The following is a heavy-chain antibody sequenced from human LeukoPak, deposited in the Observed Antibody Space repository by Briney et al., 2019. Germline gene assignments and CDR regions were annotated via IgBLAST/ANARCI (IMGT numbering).Heavy chain of an antibody. Sequence: GASVKVTCKASGYIFTTYGITWVRQAPGQGLEWMGWINTDNDNTNYAQKLQGRVTMTTDTSTSTAYMELRSLRSDDTAVYYCARQEIYLGGYCSGGSCPPGNWFDPWGQGTLVTVSS. J-gene: IGHJ5*02. CDR3: ARQEIYLGGYCSGGSCPPGNWFDP. CDR1: GYIFTTYG. V-gene: IGHV1-18*01. D-gene: IGHD2-15*01. CDR2: INTDNDNT.